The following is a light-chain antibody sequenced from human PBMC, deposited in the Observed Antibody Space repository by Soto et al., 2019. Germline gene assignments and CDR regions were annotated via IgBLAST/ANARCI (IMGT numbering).Light chain of an antibody. Sequence: QSALTQPASVSGSPGQSITISCTGTSSDVGSYNLVSWYQQHPGKAPKLMIYEGSKRPSGVSNRYSGSKSGNTASLTISGLQAEDEADYYCCSYAGSGTVVFGGGTKLT. CDR3: CSYAGSGTVV. CDR2: EGS. J-gene: IGLJ2*01. V-gene: IGLV2-23*01. CDR1: SSDVGSYNL.